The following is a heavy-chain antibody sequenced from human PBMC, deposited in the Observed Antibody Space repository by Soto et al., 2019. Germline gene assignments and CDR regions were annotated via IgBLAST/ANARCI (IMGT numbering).Heavy chain of an antibody. CDR3: ARWGHPAVKGFDV. V-gene: IGHV4-59*02. D-gene: IGHD3-16*01. CDR1: GASVNDYY. CDR2: IHYTGSH. J-gene: IGHJ3*01. Sequence: PSETLSLTCSVSGASVNDYYWNWVRQPLGKGLEWIGFIHYTGSHIFNSSLQSRVTMSVDVSQNQFSLRLTSMTAADTAIYYCARWGHPAVKGFDVWGQGTTVTVSS.